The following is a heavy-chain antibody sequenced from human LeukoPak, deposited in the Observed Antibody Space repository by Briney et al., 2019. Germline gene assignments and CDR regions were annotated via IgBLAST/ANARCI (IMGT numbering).Heavy chain of an antibody. CDR1: GLTFSSYA. J-gene: IGHJ4*02. CDR3: AKGYCSGGSCFFDY. Sequence: GRSLRLSCAASGLTFSSYAMSWVRQAPGKGLEWVSAISGSGGSTYYADSVKGRFTISRDNSKNTLYLQMNSLRAEDTAVYYCAKGYCSGGSCFFDYWGQGTLVTVSS. D-gene: IGHD2-15*01. V-gene: IGHV3-23*01. CDR2: ISGSGGST.